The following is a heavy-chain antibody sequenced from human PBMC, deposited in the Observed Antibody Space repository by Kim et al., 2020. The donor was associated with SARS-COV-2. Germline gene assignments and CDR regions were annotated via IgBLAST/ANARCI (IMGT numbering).Heavy chain of an antibody. J-gene: IGHJ4*02. D-gene: IGHD2-15*01. CDR1: GGTFNSYA. CDR2: IIPVLGTT. V-gene: IGHV1-69*13. Sequence: SVKVSCKASGGTFNSYAISWVRQAPGQGLEYMGGIIPVLGTTNYAQKFQGRVSFIADDSTGTAFMELSGLRSDDTAIYFCARDRRGYYFDSWGQGTLVT. CDR3: ARDRRGYYFDS.